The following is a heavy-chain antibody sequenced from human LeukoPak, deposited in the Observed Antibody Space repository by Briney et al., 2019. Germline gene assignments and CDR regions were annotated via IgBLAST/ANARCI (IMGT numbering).Heavy chain of an antibody. Sequence: GGSLRLSCAASXFTFSDYWMSWVCQAPGKGLEWVANIKPDGSEKFYVDSVKGRFTISRDNAKDSVSLQLNSLRVEDTAVYYCASHASGWFAWGQGTLVTVSS. CDR3: ASHASGWFA. D-gene: IGHD6-19*01. CDR1: XFTFSDYW. V-gene: IGHV3-7*01. CDR2: IKPDGSEK. J-gene: IGHJ5*02.